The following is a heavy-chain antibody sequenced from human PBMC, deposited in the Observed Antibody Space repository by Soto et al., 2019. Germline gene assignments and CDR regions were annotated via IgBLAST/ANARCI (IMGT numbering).Heavy chain of an antibody. J-gene: IGHJ4*02. D-gene: IGHD1-1*01. CDR1: GYTFTCYG. V-gene: IGHV1-18*01. Sequence: QVHLVQSGAEVKNPGASVKVSCKASGYTFTCYGITWVRQAPGQGLEWMGWISAHNGNTDYAQKLQGRVIVTRDTSTSTAYMELRSLISDDTAVYYCARGRYGDYWAQGALVTVSS. CDR3: ARGRYGDY. CDR2: ISAHNGNT.